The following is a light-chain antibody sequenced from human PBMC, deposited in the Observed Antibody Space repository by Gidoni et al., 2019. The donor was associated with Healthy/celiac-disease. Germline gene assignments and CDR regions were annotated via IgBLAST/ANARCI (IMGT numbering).Light chain of an antibody. CDR1: KLGDKY. CDR3: QAWDSSLYV. CDR2: QAT. V-gene: IGLV3-1*01. Sequence: SYELTQPPSVSVSPGQTASITCSGDKLGDKYACWSQQKPGQSPVLVIYQATKRPSGIPERFSGSNSGNTATLTISGTQAMDEADYYCQAWDSSLYVFGTGTKVTVL. J-gene: IGLJ1*01.